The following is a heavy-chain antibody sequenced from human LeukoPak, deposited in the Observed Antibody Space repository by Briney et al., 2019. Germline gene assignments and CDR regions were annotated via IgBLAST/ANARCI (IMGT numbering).Heavy chain of an antibody. CDR2: IIPILGIA. D-gene: IGHD3-22*01. CDR1: GGTFSSYT. J-gene: IGHJ4*02. Sequence: ASVKVSCKASGGTFSSYTISWVLQAPGQGLEWMGRIIPILGIANYAQKFQGRVTITADKSTSTAYMELSSLRSEDTAVYYCARSDSSGYYPSDDADYWGQGTLVTVSS. CDR3: ARSDSSGYYPSDDADY. V-gene: IGHV1-69*02.